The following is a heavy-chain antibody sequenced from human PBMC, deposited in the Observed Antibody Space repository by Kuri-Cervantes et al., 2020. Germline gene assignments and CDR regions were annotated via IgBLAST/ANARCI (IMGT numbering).Heavy chain of an antibody. Sequence: GGSLRLSCAASGFTFSSYGMHWVRQAPGKGLEWVAVIWYDGSNKYYADSVKGRFTISRDNSKNTLYLQMNSLRAEDTALYYCAKDNSSSWYVVYYGMDVWGQGTTVTVSS. D-gene: IGHD6-13*01. V-gene: IGHV3-30*02. J-gene: IGHJ6*02. CDR2: IWYDGSNK. CDR3: AKDNSSSWYVVYYGMDV. CDR1: GFTFSSYG.